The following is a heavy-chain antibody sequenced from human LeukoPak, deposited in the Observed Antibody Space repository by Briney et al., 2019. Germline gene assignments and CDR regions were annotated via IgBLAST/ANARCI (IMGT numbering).Heavy chain of an antibody. J-gene: IGHJ4*02. CDR2: IYYSGST. D-gene: IGHD6-19*01. V-gene: IGHV4-39*07. CDR1: GGSISSSSYY. Sequence: SETLSLTCTVSGGSISSSSYYWGWIREPPGKGLEWIGSIYYSGSTYYNPSLKSRVTISVDTSKTQFSLKLSSVTAADTAVYYCAHSGWFSGSPDYWGQGTLLTVSS. CDR3: AHSGWFSGSPDY.